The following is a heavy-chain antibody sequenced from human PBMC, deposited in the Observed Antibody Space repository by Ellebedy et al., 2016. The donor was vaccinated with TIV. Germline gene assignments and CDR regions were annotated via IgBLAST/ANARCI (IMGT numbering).Heavy chain of an antibody. D-gene: IGHD6-19*01. J-gene: IGHJ4*02. Sequence: ASVKVSXKASGGIFSTYGINWVRQAPGQGLEWMGGITPISGRANYAQKFQGRVIITADESTTTAYMELSSLRFEDTAVYYCARGWTVAGSPDPSFFWGQGTLVTVSS. CDR2: ITPISGRA. V-gene: IGHV1-69*13. CDR3: ARGWTVAGSPDPSFF. CDR1: GGIFSTYG.